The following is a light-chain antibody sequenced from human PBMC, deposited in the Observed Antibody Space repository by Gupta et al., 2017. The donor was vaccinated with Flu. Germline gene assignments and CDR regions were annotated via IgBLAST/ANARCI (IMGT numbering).Light chain of an antibody. CDR3: QQFDSDPPRT. CDR2: AAS. J-gene: IGKJ1*01. V-gene: IGKV1-39*01. CDR1: QSISNY. Sequence: DIQMTQSPSSLSASVGDSVTITCRASQSISNYLNWYQQKPGKAPKLLIYAASSLQSGVPSRFSGSGSGTDFSLTISSLQPEDFATYYCQQFDSDPPRTFGQGTKVEIK.